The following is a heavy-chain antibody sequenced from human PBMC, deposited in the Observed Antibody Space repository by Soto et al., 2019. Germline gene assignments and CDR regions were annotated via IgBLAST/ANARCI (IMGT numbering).Heavy chain of an antibody. V-gene: IGHV5-10-1*01. J-gene: IGHJ6*02. Sequence: GESLKISCRGSGYSFTSYWISWVRQMPGKGLEWMGRIDPSDSYTNYSPSFQGHVTISADKSISTAYLQWSSLKASDTAMYYCARLHQLVGVANYYYYGMDVWGQGTTVTVSS. D-gene: IGHD6-6*01. CDR3: ARLHQLVGVANYYYYGMDV. CDR2: IDPSDSYT. CDR1: GYSFTSYW.